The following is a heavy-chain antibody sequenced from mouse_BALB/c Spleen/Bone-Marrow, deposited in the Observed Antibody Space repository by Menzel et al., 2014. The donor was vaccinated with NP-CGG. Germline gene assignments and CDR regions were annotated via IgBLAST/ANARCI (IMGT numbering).Heavy chain of an antibody. V-gene: IGHV1-7*01. CDR2: INPSTGYA. CDR1: GYTFTDTW. J-gene: IGHJ2*01. Sequence: VQLQESGPELEKPGASVKMSCEASGYTFTDTWIHWIKQRPGQGLEWIGYINPSTGYAEYNQNFKDKATLTVDKSSSTAYMQLSSLTSEDSAVYYCARDYWGQGTTLTVSS. CDR3: ARDY.